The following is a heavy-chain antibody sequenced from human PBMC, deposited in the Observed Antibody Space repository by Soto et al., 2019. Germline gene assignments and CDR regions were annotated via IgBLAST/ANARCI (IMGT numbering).Heavy chain of an antibody. J-gene: IGHJ6*02. D-gene: IGHD3-10*01. CDR1: GGSISSGGYY. V-gene: IGHV4-31*03. CDR2: IYYSGST. CDR3: ARDRNGPRLYGSGSYAYGMDV. Sequence: QVQLQESGPGLVKPSQTLSLTCTVSGGSISSGGYYWSWIRQHPGKGLEWIGYIYYSGSTYYNPSLKSRVTISVDTSKNQFSLKLSSVSAADTAVYYCARDRNGPRLYGSGSYAYGMDVWGQGTTVTVSS.